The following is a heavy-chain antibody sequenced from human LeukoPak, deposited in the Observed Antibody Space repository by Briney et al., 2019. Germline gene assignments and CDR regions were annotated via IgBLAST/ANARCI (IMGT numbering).Heavy chain of an antibody. Sequence: GGSLRLSCAASGFTIRTNYMSWVRQAPGKGLEWVANIKEDGSEKHYVDSVKGRFTISRDNAQKSLYLQMNSLRAEDTAVYYCARENGMIGRFDPWGQGTLVTVSS. J-gene: IGHJ5*02. CDR1: GFTIRTNY. V-gene: IGHV3-7*01. CDR2: IKEDGSEK. CDR3: ARENGMIGRFDP. D-gene: IGHD2-21*01.